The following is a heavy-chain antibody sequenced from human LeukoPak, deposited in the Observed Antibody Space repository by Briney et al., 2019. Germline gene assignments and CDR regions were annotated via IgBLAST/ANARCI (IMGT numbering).Heavy chain of an antibody. CDR3: ARRRAGRDWFDP. CDR2: IYYSGNT. CDR1: GGSISSSNYY. Sequence: SEALSLTCAVSGGSISSSNYYWGWIRQPPGQGLEWIGSIYYSGNTYYNPSLKSRVTISVDTSKNQFSLKLSSVTATDTAVYYCARRRAGRDWFDPWGQGTLVTVSS. D-gene: IGHD6-19*01. V-gene: IGHV4-39*01. J-gene: IGHJ5*02.